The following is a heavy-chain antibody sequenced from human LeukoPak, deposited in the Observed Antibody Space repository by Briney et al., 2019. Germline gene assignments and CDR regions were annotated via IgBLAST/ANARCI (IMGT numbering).Heavy chain of an antibody. CDR2: IYSGGST. V-gene: IGHV3-53*01. CDR3: ARMGQRGA. D-gene: IGHD1-26*01. CDR1: GFTFSSYS. Sequence: AGGSLRLSCVASGFTFSSYSMNWVRQAPGKGLEWVSVIYSGGSTYYADTVKGRFTISRDNSKNTLYLQMNSLRAEDTAVYYCARMGQRGAWGQGTLVTVSS. J-gene: IGHJ4*02.